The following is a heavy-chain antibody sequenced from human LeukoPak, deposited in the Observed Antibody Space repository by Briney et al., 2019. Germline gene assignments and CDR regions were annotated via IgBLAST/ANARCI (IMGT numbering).Heavy chain of an antibody. J-gene: IGHJ6*02. Sequence: GGSLRLSCAASGFTFSSYIMNWVRQAPGKGLEWVSSISSSSSYIYYADSVKGRFTISRDNAKNSLYLQMNSLRAEDTAVYYCARGWSGYYYGMDVWGQGTTVTDSS. D-gene: IGHD1-26*01. CDR1: GFTFSSYI. CDR3: ARGWSGYYYGMDV. V-gene: IGHV3-21*01. CDR2: ISSSSSYI.